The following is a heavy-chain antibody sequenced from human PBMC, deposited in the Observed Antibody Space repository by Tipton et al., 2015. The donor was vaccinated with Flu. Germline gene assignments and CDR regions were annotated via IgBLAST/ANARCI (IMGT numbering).Heavy chain of an antibody. J-gene: IGHJ4*02. CDR2: IYYTGTT. D-gene: IGHD3-10*02. CDR3: ARHTGDSVRGVVDY. V-gene: IGHV4-61*01. CDR1: SGSVSSVTYY. Sequence: LRLSCTVSSGSVSSVTYYWSWIRQTPGKGLEWVGYIYYTGTTNYNPSLKSRVTMSVDTSKNQFSVKLSSVTTADTAVYYCARHTGDSVRGVVDYWGQGTLVTVSS.